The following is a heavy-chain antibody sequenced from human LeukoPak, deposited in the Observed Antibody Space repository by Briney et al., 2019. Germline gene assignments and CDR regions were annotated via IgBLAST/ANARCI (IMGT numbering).Heavy chain of an antibody. D-gene: IGHD2-2*01. V-gene: IGHV3-21*01. CDR1: GFTFSSYS. J-gene: IGHJ3*02. CDR2: ISSGSSYI. CDR3: ARFLQAMPVAFDI. Sequence: GGSLRLSCAASGFTFSSYSMNWVRQAPGKGLEWVSSISSGSSYIYYADSVKGRFTISRDNAKNSLYLQMNSLRAEDTAVYYCARFLQAMPVAFDIWGQGTMVTVSS.